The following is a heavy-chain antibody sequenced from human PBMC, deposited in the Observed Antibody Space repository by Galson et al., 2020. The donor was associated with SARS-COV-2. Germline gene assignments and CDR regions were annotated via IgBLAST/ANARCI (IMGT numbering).Heavy chain of an antibody. CDR1: DPSITSSSYY. CDR3: AREGTNFDSWSGYRNWFDT. Sequence: SETLSLTCSVSDPSITSSSYYWGWIRQAPGKGLEWIGNIYYNGNTYYNPSLKSRVTISIDTSKKQFSLKLTSVTAADTAVYFCAREGTNFDSWSGYRNWFDTWGQGTRVTVSS. V-gene: IGHV4-39*07. D-gene: IGHD3-3*01. J-gene: IGHJ5*02. CDR2: IYYNGNT.